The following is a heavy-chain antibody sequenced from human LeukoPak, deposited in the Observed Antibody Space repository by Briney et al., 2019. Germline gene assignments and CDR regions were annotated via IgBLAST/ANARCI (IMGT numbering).Heavy chain of an antibody. J-gene: IGHJ4*02. V-gene: IGHV3-23*01. CDR2: IIDSGGST. CDR3: AKSGYNRFGY. CDR1: GFTFSSYG. D-gene: IGHD5-24*01. Sequence: PGGTLRLSCAASGFTFSSYGMSWVRQAPGKGLQWVSAIIDSGGSTYYADSVKGRFTISRDNSKNTLYLQMNSLIAEDTAVYYCAKSGYNRFGYWGQGTRVTVSS.